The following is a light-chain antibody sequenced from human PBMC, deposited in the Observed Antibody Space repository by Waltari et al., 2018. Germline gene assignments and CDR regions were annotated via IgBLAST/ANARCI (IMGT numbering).Light chain of an antibody. CDR2: DVS. J-gene: IGLJ2*01. CDR1: SRDIRHYNS. CDR3: CSNTSGGTLI. V-gene: IGLV2-14*03. Sequence: QSALTQPAPVSASPAQSITTSCSGTSRDIRHYNSVLWCQHHPCKAPQLIIYDVSKRPSGFSNPFSASKSGKPASLTLSGRQAEEEADYHFCSNTSGGTLIFGGGTKLTVL.